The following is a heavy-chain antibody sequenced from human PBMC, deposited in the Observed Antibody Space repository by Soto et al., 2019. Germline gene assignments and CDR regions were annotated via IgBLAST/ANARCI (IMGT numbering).Heavy chain of an antibody. D-gene: IGHD4-17*01. V-gene: IGHV2-5*02. CDR3: AHRTTAVTWWFDP. CDR2: IYWDDDK. CDR1: GFSLTTRGVC. Sequence: QITLKAPGPTLVKPTQTLTLTCTFSGFSLTTRGVCERWMPQPPGTALEWLALIYWDDDKRYSPSLKSRLTIPKDTSKNQGDLTMTNMEPADTATYFCAHRTTAVTWWFDPWGQGTLVTVSS. J-gene: IGHJ5*02.